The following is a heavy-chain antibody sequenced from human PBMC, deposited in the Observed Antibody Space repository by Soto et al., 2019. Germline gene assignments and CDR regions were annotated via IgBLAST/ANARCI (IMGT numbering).Heavy chain of an antibody. Sequence: PGGSLRLSCAASGFTFSNAWMSWVRQAPGKGLEWVGRIKSKTDGGTTDYAAPVKGRFTISRDDSKNTLYLQMNSLKTEDTAVYYCTTDHSGSYHYYYYYGMDVWGQGTTVTVSS. V-gene: IGHV3-15*01. CDR1: GFTFSNAW. CDR3: TTDHSGSYHYYYYYGMDV. CDR2: IKSKTDGGTT. D-gene: IGHD1-26*01. J-gene: IGHJ6*02.